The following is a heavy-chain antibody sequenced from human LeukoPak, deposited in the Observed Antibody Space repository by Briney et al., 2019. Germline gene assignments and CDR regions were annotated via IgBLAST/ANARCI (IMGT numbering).Heavy chain of an antibody. V-gene: IGHV1-18*01. CDR2: ISAYNGNT. D-gene: IGHD3-9*01. Sequence: ASVKVSCTASGYTFTSYGISWVRQAPGQGLEWMGWISAYNGNTNYARKLQGRVTMTTDTSTSTAYMELRSLRSDDTAVYYCARENYDILTGFPSPYGMDVWGQGTTVTVSS. CDR1: GYTFTSYG. CDR3: ARENYDILTGFPSPYGMDV. J-gene: IGHJ6*02.